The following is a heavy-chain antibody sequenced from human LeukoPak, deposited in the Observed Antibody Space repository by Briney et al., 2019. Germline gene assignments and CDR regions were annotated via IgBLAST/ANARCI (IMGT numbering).Heavy chain of an antibody. J-gene: IGHJ4*02. CDR3: ARGVNGNSDY. Sequence: GGSLRLSCAASGFTFSTSWMHWVRHPPGKGLVWVSRMNSDGSVTTYADSVKGRFTISRDNAKNTLYLQMNSLRAEDTAVYYCARGVNGNSDYWGQGTLVTVSS. V-gene: IGHV3-74*01. CDR1: GFTFSTSW. CDR2: MNSDGSVT. D-gene: IGHD2-8*01.